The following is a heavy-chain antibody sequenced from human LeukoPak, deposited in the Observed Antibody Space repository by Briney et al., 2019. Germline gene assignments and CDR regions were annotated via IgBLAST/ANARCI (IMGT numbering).Heavy chain of an antibody. CDR3: ATTHSSYYSSFDY. Sequence: SETLSLTCTVSGGSISSGSYYWSWIRQPAGKGLEWIGRIYTSGSTNYNPSLKSRVTISVDTSKNQFSLKLSSVTAADTALYYCATTHSSYYSSFDYWGQGTLVTVSS. CDR1: GGSISSGSYY. V-gene: IGHV4-61*02. CDR2: IYTSGST. D-gene: IGHD1-26*01. J-gene: IGHJ4*02.